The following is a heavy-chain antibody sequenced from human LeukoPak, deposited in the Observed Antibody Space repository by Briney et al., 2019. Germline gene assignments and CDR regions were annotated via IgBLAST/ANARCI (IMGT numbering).Heavy chain of an antibody. D-gene: IGHD3-22*01. CDR1: GFTFTSYA. CDR2: ISAGGENT. J-gene: IGHJ4*02. Sequence: PGGSLRLSCAASGFTFTSYAMSWIRQAPGKGLEWVSAISAGGENTYYADSVKDRFTTSRHNSKNTLYLQMNSLRAEDTAVYYCARAFPYYYDSSGYYYDFWGQGTLVTVSS. V-gene: IGHV3-23*01. CDR3: ARAFPYYYDSSGYYYDF.